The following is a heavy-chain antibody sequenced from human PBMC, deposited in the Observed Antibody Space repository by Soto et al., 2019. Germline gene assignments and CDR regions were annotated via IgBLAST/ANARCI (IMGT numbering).Heavy chain of an antibody. Sequence: GGSLRLSFAASGFPFSDYGMSWIRQAPGKGLEWISYITFSGNTVYYADSLKGRFTISRDNAKNSLYLQMNRLRAEDTAVYYCARVSWREKYGMDVWGQGTTVTVS. V-gene: IGHV3-11*01. CDR3: ARVSWREKYGMDV. CDR2: ITFSGNTV. CDR1: GFPFSDYG. J-gene: IGHJ6*02.